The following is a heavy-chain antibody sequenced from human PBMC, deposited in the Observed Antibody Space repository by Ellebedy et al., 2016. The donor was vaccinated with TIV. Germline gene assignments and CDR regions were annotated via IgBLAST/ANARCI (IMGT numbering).Heavy chain of an antibody. CDR2: IYQTGPYQRGST. J-gene: IGHJ4*02. Sequence: PSETLSLTCTVSGDSITNSFWTWIRQTPGKRLEWIGYIYQTGPYQRGSTNFNPSFKSRVTMSIDTSRKEFSLKLKSVTAADTAIYYCARERFVAVAAPAFDFWGQGALVTVSS. V-gene: IGHV4-59*01. CDR1: GDSITNSF. D-gene: IGHD6-19*01. CDR3: ARERFVAVAAPAFDF.